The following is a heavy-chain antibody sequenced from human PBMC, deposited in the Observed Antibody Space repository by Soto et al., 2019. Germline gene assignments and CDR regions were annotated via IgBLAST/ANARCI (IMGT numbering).Heavy chain of an antibody. CDR1: GGSFSGYY. Sequence: SETLSLTCAVYGGSFSGYYWSWIRQPPGKGLEWIGEINHSGSTNYNPSLKSRVTISVDTSKNQFSLKLSSVTAADTAVYYCARTLSIPFDYSGQATLVSVSS. CDR3: ARTLSIPFDY. V-gene: IGHV4-34*01. CDR2: INHSGST. J-gene: IGHJ4*02. D-gene: IGHD2-21*01.